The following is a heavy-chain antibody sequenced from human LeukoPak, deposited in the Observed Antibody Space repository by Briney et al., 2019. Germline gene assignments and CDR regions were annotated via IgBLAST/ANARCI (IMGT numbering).Heavy chain of an antibody. CDR3: ARLFWNDGRVDP. J-gene: IGHJ5*02. CDR2: INPHSGDT. D-gene: IGHD1-1*01. V-gene: IGHV1-2*02. CDR1: GYTFTGYY. Sequence: GASVKVSCKASGYTFTGYYVHWVRQAPGQGLEWMGWINPHSGDTSYAQNFQGRVTMTRDTSISTVYMELSRLRSDDTAVYYCARLFWNDGRVDPWGQGTLVTVSS.